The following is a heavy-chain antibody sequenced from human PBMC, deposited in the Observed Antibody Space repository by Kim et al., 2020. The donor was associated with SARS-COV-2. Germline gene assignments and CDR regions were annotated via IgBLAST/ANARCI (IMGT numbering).Heavy chain of an antibody. CDR3: ASLSVRGVIHY. CDR1: GGSISGYY. V-gene: IGHV4-34*01. CDR2: INYSGST. Sequence: SETLSLTCTVYGGSISGYYWSWIRQPPGKGLEWIGEINYSGSTNYNPSLKSRVTISVDTSKNQFSLKLSSVTAADTAVYYCASLSVRGVIHYWGQGTLVTVSS. J-gene: IGHJ4*02. D-gene: IGHD3-10*01.